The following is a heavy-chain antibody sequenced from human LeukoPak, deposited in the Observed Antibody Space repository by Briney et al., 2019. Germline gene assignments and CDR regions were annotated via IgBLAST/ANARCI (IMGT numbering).Heavy chain of an antibody. CDR3: ARDWFHAIDY. CDR2: ITSDGTST. J-gene: IGHJ4*02. V-gene: IGHV3-74*03. Sequence: HAGGSLRLSCAASGFSFSTTWMHWVRHPPGQGLVWVARITSDGTSTSYAESVKGRFTISRDDAKNTLYLQMSSLRAEDTALYYCARDWFHAIDYWGQGTLVTVSS. D-gene: IGHD2/OR15-2a*01. CDR1: GFSFSTTW.